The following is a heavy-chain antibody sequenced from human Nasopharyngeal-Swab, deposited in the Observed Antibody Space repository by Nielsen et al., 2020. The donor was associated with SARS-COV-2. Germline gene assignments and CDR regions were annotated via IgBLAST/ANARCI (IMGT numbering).Heavy chain of an antibody. CDR1: GFTFSSYA. Sequence: GGSLRLSCAASGFTFSSYAMSWVRQAPGKGLEWVSAISGSGGSKYYADSVKGRFTISRDNSKNTLYLQMNSLRAEDTAVYYCAKDGGGGVQSIAAAGTHFDYWGQGTLVTVSS. V-gene: IGHV3-23*01. CDR3: AKDGGGGVQSIAAAGTHFDY. J-gene: IGHJ4*02. D-gene: IGHD6-13*01. CDR2: ISGSGGSK.